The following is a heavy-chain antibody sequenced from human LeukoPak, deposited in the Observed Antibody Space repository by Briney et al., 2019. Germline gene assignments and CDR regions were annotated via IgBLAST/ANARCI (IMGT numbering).Heavy chain of an antibody. J-gene: IGHJ2*01. CDR2: IYQSGST. V-gene: IGHV4-59*08. CDR1: GGSISSYY. D-gene: IGHD3-10*01. Sequence: SETLSLTCTVSGGSISSYYWSWIRQPPGKGLEWIGYIYQSGSTNYNPSLKSRVIISVDTSKNQFSLKLTSVTAADTAVYYCARGRYYGSWYFDLWGRGTLVTVSS. CDR3: ARGRYYGSWYFDL.